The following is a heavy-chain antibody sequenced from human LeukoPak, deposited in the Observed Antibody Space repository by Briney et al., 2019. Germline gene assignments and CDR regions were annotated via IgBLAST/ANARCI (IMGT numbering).Heavy chain of an antibody. Sequence: PGGSLRLSCAASGFTFSSYWMSWVRQAPGKGLEWVANIKQDGSEKYYVDSVKGRFTISRDNAKNSLYLQMNSLRAEDTAVYYCARDRDRVGMATIFGYWGQGTLVTVSS. J-gene: IGHJ4*02. V-gene: IGHV3-7*01. CDR3: ARDRDRVGMATIFGY. D-gene: IGHD5-12*01. CDR1: GFTFSSYW. CDR2: IKQDGSEK.